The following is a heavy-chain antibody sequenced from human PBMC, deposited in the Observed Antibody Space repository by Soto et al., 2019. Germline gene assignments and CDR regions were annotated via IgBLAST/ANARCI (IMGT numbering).Heavy chain of an antibody. D-gene: IGHD2-2*01. Sequence: GGSLRLSCVASGFSFRSYSMNWVRQAPGKGPEWVAYVSGSGNTQYYADSVKGRFTISRDNAKQSLYLQLNSLRDEDTPVYYFARGPKSVDQKLYFDYWGQGALVTVSS. V-gene: IGHV3-48*02. J-gene: IGHJ4*02. CDR2: VSGSGNTQ. CDR1: GFSFRSYS. CDR3: ARGPKSVDQKLYFDY.